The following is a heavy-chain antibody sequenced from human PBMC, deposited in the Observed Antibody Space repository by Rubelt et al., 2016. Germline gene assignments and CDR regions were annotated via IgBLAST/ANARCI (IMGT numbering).Heavy chain of an antibody. D-gene: IGHD4-17*01. J-gene: IGHJ4*02. CDR2: INTNTGNP. V-gene: IGHV7-4-1*02. CDR1: GYTFTTYY. Sequence: QVQLVQSGAEVKKPGASVKVSCKASGYTFTTYYMHWVRQAPGQGLEWMAWINTNTGNPTYAQGFTGRFVFSLDTSVSTAYLQISSLKAEDTAVYYCARGNGAWDCWGQGTLVTVSS. CDR3: ARGNGAWDC.